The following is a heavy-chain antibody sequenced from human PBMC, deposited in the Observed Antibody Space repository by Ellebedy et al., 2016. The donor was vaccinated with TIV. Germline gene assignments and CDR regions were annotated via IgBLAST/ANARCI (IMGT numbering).Heavy chain of an antibody. V-gene: IGHV3-23*01. D-gene: IGHD3-9*01. CDR3: ETHYDILPGQYRGFDY. Sequence: GESLKISCAASGFTFASCAMSWVRQAPGGGLEWVAAISDSGSPTYHADSVKGRFTISRDNSKNTLYLQMNSLRAEDTALYYCETHYDILPGQYRGFDYWGQGTLVTVSS. CDR1: GFTFASCA. CDR2: ISDSGSPT. J-gene: IGHJ4*02.